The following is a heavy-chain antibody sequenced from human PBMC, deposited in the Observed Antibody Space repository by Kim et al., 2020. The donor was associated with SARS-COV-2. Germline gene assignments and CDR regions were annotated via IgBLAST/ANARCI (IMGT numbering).Heavy chain of an antibody. CDR3: VKAARMGTLYFDY. V-gene: IGHV1-8*01. Sequence: ASVKVSCKASGYTFTSYDINWVRQATGQGLEWMGWMNPNSGNTGYAQKFQGRVTMTRNTSISTAYMELSNLRSEETAVYYCVKAARMGTLYFDYWGQGTLVTVSS. CDR2: MNPNSGNT. D-gene: IGHD6-25*01. CDR1: GYTFTSYD. J-gene: IGHJ4*02.